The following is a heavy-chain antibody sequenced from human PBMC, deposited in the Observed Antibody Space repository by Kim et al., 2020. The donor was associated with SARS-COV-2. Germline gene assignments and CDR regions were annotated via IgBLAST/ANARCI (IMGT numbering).Heavy chain of an antibody. J-gene: IGHJ4*02. Sequence: GGSLRLSCTASGFAFSNTWMTWVRQAPGKGLEWVGRIKGEADGGITDYAAPVKRRFFISRDDSRNTLYLQLNSLKTEDTGTYYCSMGLPGYSYGLGDYWGQGTPVTVSS. V-gene: IGHV3-15*01. D-gene: IGHD5-18*01. CDR2: IKGEADGGIT. CDR3: SMGLPGYSYGLGDY. CDR1: GFAFSNTW.